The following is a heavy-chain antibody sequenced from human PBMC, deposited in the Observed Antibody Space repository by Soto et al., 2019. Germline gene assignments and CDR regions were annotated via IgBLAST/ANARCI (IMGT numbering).Heavy chain of an antibody. CDR2: ISGSGGST. D-gene: IGHD3-10*01. J-gene: IGHJ6*02. CDR3: AQGGAGCYYSHLYYYYGMDV. CDR1: GFTFSSYA. V-gene: IGHV3-23*01. Sequence: EVQLLESGGGLVQPGGSLRLSCAASGFTFSSYAMSWVRQAPGKGLEWVSAISGSGGSTYYADSVKGRFTISRDNSKSVPCLQMNGLIAEDTAVYYCAQGGAGCYYSHLYYYYGMDVWGQGTTVTVSS.